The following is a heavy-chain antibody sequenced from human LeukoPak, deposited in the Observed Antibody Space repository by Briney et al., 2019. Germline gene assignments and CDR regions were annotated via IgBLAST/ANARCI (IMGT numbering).Heavy chain of an antibody. Sequence: ASVKVSCKASGYTFTSYGNSWVRQAPGQGVEWMGWISAYNGNTNYTQKLQGRVTMTTDTYTSTAYMELRSLRSDDTAVYYCARRQTIGPRRDDYWGQGTLVTVSS. V-gene: IGHV1-18*01. CDR2: ISAYNGNT. D-gene: IGHD6-6*01. CDR1: GYTFTSYG. CDR3: ARRQTIGPRRDDY. J-gene: IGHJ4*02.